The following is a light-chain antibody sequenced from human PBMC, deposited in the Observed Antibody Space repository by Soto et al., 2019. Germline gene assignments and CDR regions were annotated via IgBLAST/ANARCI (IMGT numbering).Light chain of an antibody. CDR1: QSVSSSY. CDR3: QQYGSSPRT. J-gene: IGKJ2*01. V-gene: IGKV3-20*01. CDR2: GAS. Sequence: DIVLTQSPGTLSLSPGERATISCRASQSVSSSYLAWYQQKPGQAPRLLIYGASSMATGIPDRFSGSGSGTDFTLTISRLEPEDFAVYYCQQYGSSPRTFGQGTKLEIK.